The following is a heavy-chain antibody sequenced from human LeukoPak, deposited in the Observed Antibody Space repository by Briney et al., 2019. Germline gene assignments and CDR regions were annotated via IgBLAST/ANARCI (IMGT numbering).Heavy chain of an antibody. V-gene: IGHV4-61*01. Sequence: SETLSLTCTVSGYSITSGFYWGWIRQPPGKGLECIGYIHYTGSTNYNPSLKSRVTISVDTSKNQFSLKLSSVTAADTAIYYCARGGYYGSGNDFRFDPWGQGTLVTVSS. J-gene: IGHJ5*02. CDR3: ARGGYYGSGNDFRFDP. D-gene: IGHD3-10*01. CDR1: GYSITSGFY. CDR2: IHYTGST.